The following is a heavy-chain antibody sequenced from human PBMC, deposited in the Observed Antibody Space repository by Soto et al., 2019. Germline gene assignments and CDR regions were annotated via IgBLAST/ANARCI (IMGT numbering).Heavy chain of an antibody. CDR2: IYYSGST. Sequence: QVQLQESGPGLVKPSETLSLTCTVSGGSISSYYWSWIRQPPGKGLEWIGYIYYSGSTNYNPSLKSRVTISVDTSKNQFSLKLSSVTAADTAVYYCARSVGYCSSTSCYVDYGMDVWGQGTTVTVSS. V-gene: IGHV4-59*01. CDR3: ARSVGYCSSTSCYVDYGMDV. D-gene: IGHD2-2*03. CDR1: GGSISSYY. J-gene: IGHJ6*02.